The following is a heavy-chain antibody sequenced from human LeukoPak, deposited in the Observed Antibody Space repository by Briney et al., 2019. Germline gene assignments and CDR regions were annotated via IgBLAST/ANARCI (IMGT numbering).Heavy chain of an antibody. CDR2: IYYSGST. V-gene: IGHV4-39*01. CDR1: GGSISSSSYY. D-gene: IGHD6-13*01. Sequence: SETLSLTCTVSGGSISSSSYYWGWIRQPPGKGLEWIVSIYYSGSTYYNPSLKSRVTISVDTSKNQFSLKLSSVTAADTAVYYCARHEGSSLVHDYWGQGTLVTVSS. J-gene: IGHJ4*02. CDR3: ARHEGSSLVHDY.